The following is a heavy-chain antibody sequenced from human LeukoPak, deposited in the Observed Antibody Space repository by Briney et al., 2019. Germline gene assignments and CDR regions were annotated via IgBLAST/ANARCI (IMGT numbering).Heavy chain of an antibody. V-gene: IGHV1-69*06. CDR3: ARALGYYDSSGLDY. CDR1: GGTFSSYA. D-gene: IGHD3-22*01. CDR2: IIPIFGTA. Sequence: ASVKVSCKASGGTFSSYAISWVRQAPGQGLEWMGRIIPIFGTANYAQKFQGRVTITADKSASTAYMELSSLRSEDTAVYYCARALGYYDSSGLDYWGQGTLVTVSS. J-gene: IGHJ4*02.